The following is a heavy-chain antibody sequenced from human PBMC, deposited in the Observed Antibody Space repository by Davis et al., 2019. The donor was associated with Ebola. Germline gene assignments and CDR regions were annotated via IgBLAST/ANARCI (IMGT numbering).Heavy chain of an antibody. CDR1: GFTFSSYA. CDR2: ISGSGGST. V-gene: IGHV3-23*01. Sequence: GGSLRLSCAASGFTFSSYAMSWVRQAPGKGLEWVSAISGSGGSTYYADSVKGRFTISRDNSKNTLYLQMNSLRAEDTAVYYCTVGVMTTVTTGDYWGQGTLVTVSS. J-gene: IGHJ4*02. D-gene: IGHD4-17*01. CDR3: TVGVMTTVTTGDY.